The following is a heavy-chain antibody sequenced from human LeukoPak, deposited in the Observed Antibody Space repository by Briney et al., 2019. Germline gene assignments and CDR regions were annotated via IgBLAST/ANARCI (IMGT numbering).Heavy chain of an antibody. J-gene: IGHJ4*02. CDR2: INPSGGST. CDR1: GYTFTSYY. Sequence: GASVSVSCKASGYTFTSYYMHWVRQAPGQGLEWMGIINPSGGSTSYAQKFQGRVPMTRDTSTSTVYMELSSLRSEDTAVYYCARDLTKGYSGYDLIDYWGQGTLVTVSS. V-gene: IGHV1-46*01. D-gene: IGHD5-12*01. CDR3: ARDLTKGYSGYDLIDY.